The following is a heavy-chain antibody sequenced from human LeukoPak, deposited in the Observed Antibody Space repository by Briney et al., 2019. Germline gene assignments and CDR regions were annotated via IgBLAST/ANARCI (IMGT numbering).Heavy chain of an antibody. V-gene: IGHV3-33*01. D-gene: IGHD3-10*01. Sequence: GGSLRLSCAASGFTFSSYGMHWVRQAPGKGLEWVAVIWYDGSNKYYADSVKGRFTISRDNSKNTLYLQMNSLRAEDTAVYYCARDQVSISMVRGVNWFDLWGQGTLVTVSS. J-gene: IGHJ5*02. CDR2: IWYDGSNK. CDR3: ARDQVSISMVRGVNWFDL. CDR1: GFTFSSYG.